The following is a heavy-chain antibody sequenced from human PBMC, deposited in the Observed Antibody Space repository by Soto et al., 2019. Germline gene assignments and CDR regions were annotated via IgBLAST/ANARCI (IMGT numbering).Heavy chain of an antibody. J-gene: IGHJ6*03. CDR3: AMPGAALSNYYYYYMDV. Sequence: PSETLSLTCTVSGGSISSSSYYWGWIRQPPGKGLGWIGSIYYSGSTYYNPSLKSRVTISVDTSKNQFSLKLSSVTAADTAVYYCAMPGAALSNYYYYYMDVWGKGTTVTVSS. D-gene: IGHD6-13*01. CDR1: GGSISSSSYY. V-gene: IGHV4-39*01. CDR2: IYYSGST.